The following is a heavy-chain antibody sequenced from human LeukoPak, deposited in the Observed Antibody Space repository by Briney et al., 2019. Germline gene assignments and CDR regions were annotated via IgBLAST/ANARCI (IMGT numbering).Heavy chain of an antibody. D-gene: IGHD3-16*02. CDR3: ARSHDHLWGNYPDY. V-gene: IGHV4/OR15-8*01. CDR2: IHHDGRI. Sequence: SETLSLTCDVSGGSIDSTNWWNWVRQPPGKGLEWIGGIHHDGRINYNPSLKSRVTLSVDKSKNQFSQRLNSVTAADTAMYYCARSHDHLWGNYPDYWGQGTLVTVSS. CDR1: GGSIDSTNW. J-gene: IGHJ4*02.